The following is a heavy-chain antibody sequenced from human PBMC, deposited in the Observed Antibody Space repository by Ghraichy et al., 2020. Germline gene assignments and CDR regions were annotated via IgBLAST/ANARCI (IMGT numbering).Heavy chain of an antibody. J-gene: IGHJ4*02. CDR2: IKSKTDGGTT. V-gene: IGHV3-15*01. CDR3: TTTYGGNPGEDY. Sequence: GGSLRLSCAASGFTFSNAWMSWVRQAPGKGLEWVGRIKSKTDGGTTDYAAPVKGRFTISRDDSKNTLYLQMNSLKTEDTAVYYCTTTYGGNPGEDYWGQGTLVTVSS. CDR1: GFTFSNAW. D-gene: IGHD4-23*01.